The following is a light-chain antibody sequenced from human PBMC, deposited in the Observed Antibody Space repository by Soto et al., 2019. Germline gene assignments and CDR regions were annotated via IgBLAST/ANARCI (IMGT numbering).Light chain of an antibody. Sequence: QFVLTQPPSVSAAPGQKVTISCSVSSSNIGGNSVSWYQQLPGTAPKLMIYEVNKRPSGVPDRFSGSKSGNTASLTVSGLQAEDEADYYCSSYEGSSNVFGTGTK. V-gene: IGLV2-8*01. J-gene: IGLJ1*01. CDR2: EVN. CDR3: SSYEGSSNV. CDR1: SSNIGGNS.